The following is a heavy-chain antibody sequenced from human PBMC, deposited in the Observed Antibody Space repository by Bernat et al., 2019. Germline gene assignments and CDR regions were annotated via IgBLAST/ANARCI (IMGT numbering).Heavy chain of an antibody. CDR2: ISSSSSYT. J-gene: IGHJ3*02. Sequence: QVQLVESGGGLVKPGGSLRLSCAASGFTFSDYYMSWIRQAPGKGLEWVSYISSSSSYTNYADSVKGRFTISRDNAKNSLYLQMSSLRAETTAVYNCAGDYDNVWGSYSYVAFDIWGKGTMVTVSS. CDR1: GFTFSDYY. V-gene: IGHV3-11*05. D-gene: IGHD3-16*02. CDR3: AGDYDNVWGSYSYVAFDI.